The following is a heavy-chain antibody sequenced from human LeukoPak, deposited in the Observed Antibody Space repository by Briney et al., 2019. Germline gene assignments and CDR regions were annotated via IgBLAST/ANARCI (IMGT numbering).Heavy chain of an antibody. J-gene: IGHJ4*02. CDR3: AKDAYYDILTGHYYFDC. Sequence: SGGSLRLSCAASGFTFSSYAMSWVRQAPGKGLEWVSAISGSGGSTYYADSVKGRFTISRDNSKNTLYLQMNSLRAEDTAVYYCAKDAYYDILTGHYYFDCWGQGTLVTVSS. CDR2: ISGSGGST. CDR1: GFTFSSYA. D-gene: IGHD3-9*01. V-gene: IGHV3-23*01.